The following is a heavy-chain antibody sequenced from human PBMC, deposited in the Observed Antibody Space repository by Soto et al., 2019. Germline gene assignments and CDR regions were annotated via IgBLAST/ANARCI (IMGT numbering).Heavy chain of an antibody. CDR2: IDPSDSYT. D-gene: IGHD5-18*01. CDR3: ARQNSRGYSYGGYDY. V-gene: IGHV5-10-1*01. CDR1: GYSFTSYW. J-gene: IGHJ4*02. Sequence: PGESLKISCKGSGYSFTSYWISWVRQMPGKGLEWMGRIDPSDSYTNYSPSFQGHVTISADKSISTAYLQWSSLKASDTAMYYCARQNSRGYSYGGYDYWGQGTLVTVSS.